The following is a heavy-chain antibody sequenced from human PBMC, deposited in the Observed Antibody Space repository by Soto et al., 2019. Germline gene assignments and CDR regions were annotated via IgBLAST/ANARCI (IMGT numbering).Heavy chain of an antibody. CDR1: GFTFSSYA. Sequence: EVQLLESGGGLVQPGGSLRLSCAASGFTFSSYAMSWDRQAPGKGLEWVSAISGSGGSTYYADSVKGRFTISRDNSKNTLYLQMNSLRAEDTAVYYCAKGDPLQLWLRNYYGMDVWGQGTTVTVSS. D-gene: IGHD5-18*01. J-gene: IGHJ6*02. CDR3: AKGDPLQLWLRNYYGMDV. V-gene: IGHV3-23*01. CDR2: ISGSGGST.